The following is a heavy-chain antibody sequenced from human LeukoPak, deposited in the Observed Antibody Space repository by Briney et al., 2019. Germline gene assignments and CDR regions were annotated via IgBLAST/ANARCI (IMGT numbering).Heavy chain of an antibody. CDR1: GVSISSVNHY. Sequence: SQTLSLTCTVSGVSISSVNHYWIWIRQSAGNGLEWIGRIHISGSTNYNPSLKSRVTISLDTSKNQFSLKLSSVTAADTAVYYCAACYYDSSGYFNSDYWGQGTLVTVSS. J-gene: IGHJ4*02. CDR3: AACYYDSSGYFNSDY. V-gene: IGHV4-61*02. CDR2: IHISGST. D-gene: IGHD3-22*01.